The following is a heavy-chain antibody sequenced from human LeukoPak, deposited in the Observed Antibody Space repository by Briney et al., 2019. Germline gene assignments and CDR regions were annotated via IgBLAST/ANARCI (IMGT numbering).Heavy chain of an antibody. J-gene: IGHJ4*02. Sequence: ASVKVSCKASGYTFTSYGINWVRQAPGQGLEWMGWISAYNGDTNYAHKLKGRVTITTDTSTNTAYMELKSLRSDDTALYYCARGKGNYVDPASFDYWGQGTLVTVSS. D-gene: IGHD4-17*01. V-gene: IGHV1-18*01. CDR3: ARGKGNYVDPASFDY. CDR1: GYTFTSYG. CDR2: ISAYNGDT.